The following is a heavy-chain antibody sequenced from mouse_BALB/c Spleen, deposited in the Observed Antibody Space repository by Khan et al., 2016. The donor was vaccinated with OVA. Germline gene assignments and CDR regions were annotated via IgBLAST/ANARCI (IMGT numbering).Heavy chain of an antibody. CDR1: GYTFTSNT. V-gene: IGHV1-4*01. D-gene: IGHD2-14*01. CDR2: INPRSSYT. Sequence: VQLQQSGAELARPGASVKMSCKASGYTFTSNTMHWVKQRPGQGLEWIGYINPRSSYTNYNQKFKDKATLTADKSSSTAYMQLSSRTSEDSAVYYCARRTTGYAMDFWGQGTSVTVSS. CDR3: ARRTTGYAMDF. J-gene: IGHJ4*01.